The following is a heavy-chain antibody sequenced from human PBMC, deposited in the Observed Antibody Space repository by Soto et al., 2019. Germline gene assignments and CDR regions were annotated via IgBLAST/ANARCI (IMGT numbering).Heavy chain of an antibody. CDR3: ARDLQGDIENYGMDV. CDR1: GSSISSYY. V-gene: IGHV4-59*01. Sequence: PSETLSLTCTVSGSSISSYYWSWIRQPPGRGLEWIGYIYYSGSTNYNPSLKSRVTISVDTSKNQFSLKLSSVTAADTAVYYCARDLQGDIENYGMDVWGQGTTVTVSS. CDR2: IYYSGST. D-gene: IGHD2-21*02. J-gene: IGHJ6*02.